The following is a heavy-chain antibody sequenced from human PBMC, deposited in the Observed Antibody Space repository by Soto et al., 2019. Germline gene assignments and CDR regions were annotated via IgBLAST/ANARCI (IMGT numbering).Heavy chain of an antibody. D-gene: IGHD3-22*01. CDR3: AVYYYDSSGYPSDY. CDR2: IIPILGIA. V-gene: IGHV1-69*02. J-gene: IGHJ4*02. CDR1: GGTFSSYT. Sequence: ASVKVSCKASGGTFSSYTISWVRQAPGQGLEWMGRIIPILGIANYAQKFQGRVTITADKSTSTAYMELSSLRSEDTAVYHCAVYYYDSSGYPSDYWGQGTLVTVSS.